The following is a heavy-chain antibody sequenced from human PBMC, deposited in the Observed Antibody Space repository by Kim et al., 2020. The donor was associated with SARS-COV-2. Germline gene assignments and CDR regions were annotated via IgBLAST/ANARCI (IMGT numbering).Heavy chain of an antibody. Sequence: GGSLRLSCAASGFTFISYAMSWVRQAPGKGLEWVSAISGSGGSTYYADSVKGRFTISRDNSKNTLYLQMNSLRAEDTAVYYCAKLPLAAAGTGWFDPWGQGALVTVSS. CDR3: AKLPLAAAGTGWFDP. CDR1: GFTFISYA. V-gene: IGHV3-23*01. D-gene: IGHD6-13*01. CDR2: ISGSGGST. J-gene: IGHJ5*02.